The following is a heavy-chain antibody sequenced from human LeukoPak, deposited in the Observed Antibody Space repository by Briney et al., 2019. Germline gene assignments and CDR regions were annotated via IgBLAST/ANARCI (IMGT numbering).Heavy chain of an antibody. V-gene: IGHV1-2*06. CDR1: GYTFTSYY. CDR2: INPNSGGT. CDR3: ARDVTSDYYDSRMIDY. Sequence: ASVKVSCKASGYTFTSYYMHWVRQAPGQGLEWMGRINPNSGGTNYAQKFQGRVTMTRDTSISTAYMELRSLRSDDTAVYYCARDVTSDYYDSRMIDYWGQGTLVTVSS. J-gene: IGHJ4*02. D-gene: IGHD3-22*01.